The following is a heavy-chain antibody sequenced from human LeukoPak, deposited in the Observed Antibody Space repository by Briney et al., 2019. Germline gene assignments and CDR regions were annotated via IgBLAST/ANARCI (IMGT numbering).Heavy chain of an antibody. CDR2: IYYSGST. Sequence: SETLSLTCTVSGGSISSSSYYWGWIRQPPGKGLEWIGSIYYSGSTFYNPSLKSRVTISVDTSKNQFSLKLSSVTAADTAVYYCARPPVRGVKYGWEDWGQGTLVTVSS. CDR1: GGSISSSSYY. J-gene: IGHJ4*02. D-gene: IGHD3-10*01. CDR3: ARPPVRGVKYGWED. V-gene: IGHV4-39*01.